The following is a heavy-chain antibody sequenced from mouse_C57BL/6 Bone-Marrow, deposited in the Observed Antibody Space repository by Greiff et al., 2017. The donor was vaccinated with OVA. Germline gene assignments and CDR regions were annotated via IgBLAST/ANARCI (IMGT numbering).Heavy chain of an antibody. Sequence: QVQLQQPGAELVKPGASVKLSCKASGYTFTSYWMQWVKQRPGQGLEWIGEIDPSDSYTNYNQKFKGKATLTVETSSSTAYMQLSSLTSEDSAVYYCASLDSSGPDYWGQGTTLTVSS. CDR3: ASLDSSGPDY. D-gene: IGHD3-2*02. J-gene: IGHJ2*01. V-gene: IGHV1-50*01. CDR2: IDPSDSYT. CDR1: GYTFTSYW.